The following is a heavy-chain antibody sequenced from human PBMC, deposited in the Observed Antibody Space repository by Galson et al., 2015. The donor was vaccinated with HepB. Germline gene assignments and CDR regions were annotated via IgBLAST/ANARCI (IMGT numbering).Heavy chain of an antibody. Sequence: SLRLSCAASGFTFRTYAMSWVRQAPGKGLEWVSGISNSGSSTYYADSVKGRFTISRDNSKNTLYLQMNSLRDEDTAVYYCAKDEEQWLVRAFDFWGQGTLLTVSA. J-gene: IGHJ4*02. CDR2: ISNSGSST. D-gene: IGHD6-19*01. CDR3: AKDEEQWLVRAFDF. V-gene: IGHV3-23*01. CDR1: GFTFRTYA.